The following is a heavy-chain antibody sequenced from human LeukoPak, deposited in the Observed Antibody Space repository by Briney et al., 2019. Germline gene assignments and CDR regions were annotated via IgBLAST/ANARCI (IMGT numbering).Heavy chain of an antibody. V-gene: IGHV3-53*01. J-gene: IGHJ4*02. CDR3: ASPSGYYGSALDY. CDR1: GFTFSNYA. Sequence: GGSLRLSCAASGFTFSNYAMSWVRQAPGRGLEWVSVIYSGGSTYYADSVKGRFTISRDNSKNTLYLQMNSLRAEDTAVYYCASPSGYYGSALDYWGQGTLVTVSS. D-gene: IGHD3-22*01. CDR2: IYSGGST.